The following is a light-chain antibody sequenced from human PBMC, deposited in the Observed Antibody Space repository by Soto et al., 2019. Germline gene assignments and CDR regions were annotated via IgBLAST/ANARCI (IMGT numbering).Light chain of an antibody. Sequence: DIQMTQSPSSLSASVGDRVTITCRASQSISSYLNWYQQKPGKAPKLLIYAASSLKSRVPSRFSGSRPGTDFTLTISCPQPEDFATYYCQQSYSTPPMYTFGQGTKLEIK. CDR3: QQSYSTPPMYT. V-gene: IGKV1-39*01. CDR1: QSISSY. CDR2: AAS. J-gene: IGKJ2*01.